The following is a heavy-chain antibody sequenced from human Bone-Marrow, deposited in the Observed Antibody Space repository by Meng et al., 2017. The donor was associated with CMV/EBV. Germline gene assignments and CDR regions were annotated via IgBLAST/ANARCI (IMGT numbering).Heavy chain of an antibody. CDR3: ARDLGPNYYDTGGYGFDY. CDR1: FEDYY. CDR2: INPNSGDT. D-gene: IGHD3-22*01. J-gene: IGHJ4*02. V-gene: IGHV1-2*02. Sequence: FEDYYIPWVRQAPGQGLEWMGWINPNSGDTNSAQKFPGRVTMTRDTSISTAYMELSRLRSDDTAMYYCARDLGPNYYDTGGYGFDYWGQGTLVTVSS.